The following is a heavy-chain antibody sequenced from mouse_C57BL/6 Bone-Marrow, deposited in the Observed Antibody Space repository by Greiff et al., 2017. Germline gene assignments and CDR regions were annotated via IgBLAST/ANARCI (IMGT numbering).Heavy chain of an antibody. CDR1: GYTFTSYG. CDR3: ARDPTRGMDY. J-gene: IGHJ4*01. Sequence: VQVVESGAELARPGASVKLSCKASGYTFTSYGISWVKQRTGQGLEWIGEIYPRSGNTYYNEKFKGKATLTADKSSSTAYMELRSLTSEDSAVYFCARDPTRGMDYWGQGTSVTVSS. CDR2: IYPRSGNT. V-gene: IGHV1-81*01.